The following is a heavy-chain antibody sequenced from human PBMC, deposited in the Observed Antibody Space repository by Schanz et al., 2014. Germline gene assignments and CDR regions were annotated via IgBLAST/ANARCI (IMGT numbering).Heavy chain of an antibody. J-gene: IGHJ4*02. V-gene: IGHV3-23*01. CDR2: ISDRGDGT. D-gene: IGHD6-19*01. Sequence: EQVLESGGGFVQPGGSLRLSCATSGFTFTTFAMTWVRQAPGKGLEWVSGISDRGDGTNYGDSVRGRFTISRDNSRNTVYLQMNNVGFDDTATYYCVKTDAGWRFDYWGQGTLVIVSS. CDR1: GFTFTTFA. CDR3: VKTDAGWRFDY.